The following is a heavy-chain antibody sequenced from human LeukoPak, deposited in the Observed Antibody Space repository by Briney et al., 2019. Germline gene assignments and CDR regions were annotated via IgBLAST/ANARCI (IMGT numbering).Heavy chain of an antibody. CDR2: MNPNSGKT. D-gene: IGHD4-17*01. Sequence: SVKLSCTASGSPLTNYDVNWVRQATGQGLEGMGWMNPNSGKTGYAQNFQGRVTMTRDTSISTAYMELSSLRSEDTAVYYCARLSSHYGDYKVDPWGQGTLVTVSS. V-gene: IGHV1-8*01. CDR1: GSPLTNYD. J-gene: IGHJ5*02. CDR3: ARLSSHYGDYKVDP.